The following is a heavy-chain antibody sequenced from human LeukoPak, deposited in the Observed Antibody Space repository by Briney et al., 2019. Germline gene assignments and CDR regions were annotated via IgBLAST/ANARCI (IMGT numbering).Heavy chain of an antibody. Sequence: GGSLRLSCAASGFTFSDHYMDWVRQAPGTGLEWVGRIRNKVNSHTTEYSASVKGRFTISRDDSTNSVYLQMNSLKTEDTAVYYCVAMLRGVGYWGQGTLVTVSS. J-gene: IGHJ4*02. CDR3: VAMLRGVGY. D-gene: IGHD3-10*01. V-gene: IGHV3-72*01. CDR2: IRNKVNSHTT. CDR1: GFTFSDHY.